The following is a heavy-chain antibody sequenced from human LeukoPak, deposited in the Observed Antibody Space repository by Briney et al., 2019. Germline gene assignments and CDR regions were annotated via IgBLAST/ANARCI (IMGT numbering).Heavy chain of an antibody. Sequence: KPSETLSLTCTVSGGSISSGDYYWGWIRQPPGKGLEWIGYIYYSGSTYYNPSLKSRVTISVDTSKNQFSLKLSSVTAADTAVYYCARERQLVPGYFDYWGQGTLVTVSS. J-gene: IGHJ4*02. CDR1: GGSISSGDYY. D-gene: IGHD6-6*01. CDR3: ARERQLVPGYFDY. CDR2: IYYSGST. V-gene: IGHV4-30-4*08.